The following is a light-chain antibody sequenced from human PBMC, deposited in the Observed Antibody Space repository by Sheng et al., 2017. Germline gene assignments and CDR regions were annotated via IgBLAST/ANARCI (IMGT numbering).Light chain of an antibody. V-gene: IGLV3-21*03. Sequence: SYVLTQPPSVSVAPGKTARITCGGNNIGTKSVHWYQQRPGQAPALVVYDNSDRPSGIPERFSGSNSGNTATLTISRVEAGDEADYFCQVGDSISDHYVFGTGTKVTVL. CDR2: DNS. CDR3: QVGDSISDHYV. J-gene: IGLJ1*01. CDR1: NIGTKS.